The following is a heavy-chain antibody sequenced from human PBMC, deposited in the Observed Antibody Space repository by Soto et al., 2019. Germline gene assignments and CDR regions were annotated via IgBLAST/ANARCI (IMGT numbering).Heavy chain of an antibody. CDR2: ISPMFGAA. Sequence: QVQLVQSGAEMKKPGSSVKVSCQSPGGTFNTYAMNWVRPAPGQGPEWMGDISPMFGAAQYAPKFQGRVTIAADESTVTSYVQLSRVESEDPALYFAAGDIPNLAPAVDYSGQGPLVPISS. V-gene: IGHV1-69*19. CDR3: AGDIPNLAPAVDY. J-gene: IGHJ4*02. CDR1: GGTFNTYA.